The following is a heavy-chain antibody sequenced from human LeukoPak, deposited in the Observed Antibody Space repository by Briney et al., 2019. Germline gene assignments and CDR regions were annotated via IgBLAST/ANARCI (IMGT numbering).Heavy chain of an antibody. D-gene: IGHD2-2*02. V-gene: IGHV3-7*01. Sequence: PGGSLRLSCAASGFTFSSYAMHWVRQAPGKGLEWVANIKQDGSEKYYVDSVKGRFTISRDNAKNSLYLQMNSLRAEDTAVYYCARDTFCSSTSCYTVRVYWGQGTLVTVSS. CDR1: GFTFSSYA. CDR2: IKQDGSEK. J-gene: IGHJ4*02. CDR3: ARDTFCSSTSCYTVRVY.